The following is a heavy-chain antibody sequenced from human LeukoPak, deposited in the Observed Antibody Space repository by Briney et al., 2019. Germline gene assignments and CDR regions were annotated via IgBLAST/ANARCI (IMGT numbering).Heavy chain of an antibody. CDR2: ISYDGSNK. V-gene: IGHV3-30*01. CDR1: GFTFSSYA. D-gene: IGHD4-23*01. Sequence: GSLRLSCAASGFTFSSYAMHWVRQAPGKGLEWVAVISYDGSNKYYADSVKGRFTISRDNSKNTLYLQMNSLRAEDTAVYYCVRDRDYGGNSALDYWGQGTLVTVSS. J-gene: IGHJ4*02. CDR3: VRDRDYGGNSALDY.